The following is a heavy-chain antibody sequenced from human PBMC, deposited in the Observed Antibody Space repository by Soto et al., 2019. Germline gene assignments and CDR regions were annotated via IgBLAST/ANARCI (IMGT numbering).Heavy chain of an antibody. CDR2: ISWNSGNI. Sequence: DVHLVESGGGLVQPGRSLRLSCAASGFTFADYALHWVRQTPGKGLEWVSGISWNSGNIAYAYSVKGRFTISRDNAKNSLDLKMNRLRPEYTALYYSAKDISMGVVTVATDRTSWFDPSGQGTLVTVSS. CDR3: AKDISMGVVTVATDRTSWFDP. CDR1: GFTFADYA. J-gene: IGHJ5*02. V-gene: IGHV3-9*01. D-gene: IGHD5-12*01.